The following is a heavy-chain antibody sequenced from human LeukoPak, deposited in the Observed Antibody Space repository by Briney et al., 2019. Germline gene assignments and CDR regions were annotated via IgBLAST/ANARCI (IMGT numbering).Heavy chain of an antibody. D-gene: IGHD3-10*01. Sequence: SETLSLTCTVSGGSISSSYYYWGWIRQPPGKGLEWIGSIYYSGSTYYNPSLKSRVTISVDTSKNQFSLKLSSVTAADTAVYYCATALSMVRGVTFDYWGQGTLVTVSS. CDR3: ATALSMVRGVTFDY. CDR1: GGSISSSYYY. V-gene: IGHV4-39*07. J-gene: IGHJ4*02. CDR2: IYYSGST.